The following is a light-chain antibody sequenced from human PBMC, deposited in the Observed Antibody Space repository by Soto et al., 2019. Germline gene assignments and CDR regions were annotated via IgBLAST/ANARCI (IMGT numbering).Light chain of an antibody. V-gene: IGKV1-5*01. CDR1: QSISSW. Sequence: DIQMTQSPSTLSASVADRVTITCRASQSISSWLAWSPQKPGKAPKLLIYDASRLESGVPSRFTGSGSGTEFTLTVGSLQPDDFAAYSCHQYKNYSYPFCEGAKLESK. J-gene: IGKJ2*01. CDR3: HQYKNYSYP. CDR2: DAS.